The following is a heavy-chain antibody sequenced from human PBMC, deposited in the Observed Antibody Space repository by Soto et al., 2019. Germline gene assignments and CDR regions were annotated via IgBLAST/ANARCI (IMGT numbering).Heavy chain of an antibody. CDR3: AREPWRDYYDSSGYSSS. V-gene: IGHV1-69*13. CDR1: GGTFSSYA. D-gene: IGHD3-22*01. Sequence: SLKVSCKASGGTFSSYAISWVRQAPGQGLEWMGGIIPIFGTANYAQKFQGRVTITADESTSTAYMELSSLRSEDTAVYYCAREPWRDYYDSSGYSSSWGQGTLVTVSS. J-gene: IGHJ5*02. CDR2: IIPIFGTA.